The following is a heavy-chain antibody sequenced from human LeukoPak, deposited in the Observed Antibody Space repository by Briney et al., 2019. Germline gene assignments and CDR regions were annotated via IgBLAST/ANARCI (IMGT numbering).Heavy chain of an antibody. Sequence: PGGSLRLSCAASGFTFSSYAMSWVRQAPGKGLEWVSAISGSGGSTYYADSVKGRFTISRDNSKNTLYLQMNSLRAEDTAVYYCAKIPIRSLEWFAHHDAFDIWGQGTMVTVSS. CDR3: AKIPIRSLEWFAHHDAFDI. D-gene: IGHD3-3*01. CDR2: ISGSGGST. CDR1: GFTFSSYA. V-gene: IGHV3-23*01. J-gene: IGHJ3*02.